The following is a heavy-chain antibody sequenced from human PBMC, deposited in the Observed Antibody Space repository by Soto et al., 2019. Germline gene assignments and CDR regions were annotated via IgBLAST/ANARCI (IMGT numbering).Heavy chain of an antibody. CDR2: IYYSGST. J-gene: IGHJ5*02. D-gene: IGHD3-3*01. CDR3: ARGNFWSGYRPPNWFDP. CDR1: GVSISSYY. Sequence: PSETLSLTCSVSGVSISSYYWSWIRQPQGKGLEWISHIYYSGSTNYNPSLKSRITISEDTSKNQFSLKLSSVTAADTAVYYCARGNFWSGYRPPNWFDPWGQGTLVTVSS. V-gene: IGHV4-59*01.